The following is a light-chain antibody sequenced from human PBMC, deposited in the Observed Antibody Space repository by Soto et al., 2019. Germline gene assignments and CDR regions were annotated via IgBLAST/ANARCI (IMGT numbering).Light chain of an antibody. J-gene: IGLJ1*01. Sequence: QSVLTQPAFVSGSPGQSITISCTGTSCDVGGSNYVSWYQQHPGKAPRLIIFDVNNRPSGVSPRFSGSKSGNTASLTISGLQAEDEAHYFCTSYRRGPLYVFGTGTKGTVL. CDR1: SCDVGGSNY. V-gene: IGLV2-14*03. CDR2: DVN. CDR3: TSYRRGPLYV.